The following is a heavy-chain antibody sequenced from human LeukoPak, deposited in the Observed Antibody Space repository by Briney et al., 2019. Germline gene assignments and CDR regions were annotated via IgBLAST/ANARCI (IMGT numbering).Heavy chain of an antibody. Sequence: PSETLSLTCTVSGGSISSSSYYWGWIRQPPGKGLEWIGSIYYSGSTYYNPSLKSRVTISVDTSKNQFSLKLSSVTAADTAVYYCARVPFNYCDSSGYLDYWGQGTLVTVSS. D-gene: IGHD3-22*01. V-gene: IGHV4-39*07. CDR1: GGSISSSSYY. CDR3: ARVPFNYCDSSGYLDY. CDR2: IYYSGST. J-gene: IGHJ4*02.